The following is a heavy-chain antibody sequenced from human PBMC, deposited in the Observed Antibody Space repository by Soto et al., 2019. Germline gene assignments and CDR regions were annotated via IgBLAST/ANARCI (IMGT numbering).Heavy chain of an antibody. Sequence: PGESLKISCKGSGYSFTSYWIGWVRQMPGKGLEWMGIIYPGDSDTRYSPSFQGQVTISADKSISTAYLQWSSLKASDTAMYYCAGASYCSSTSCHPYYYYGMDVWGQGTTVTV. J-gene: IGHJ6*02. D-gene: IGHD2-2*01. V-gene: IGHV5-51*01. CDR2: IYPGDSDT. CDR3: AGASYCSSTSCHPYYYYGMDV. CDR1: GYSFTSYW.